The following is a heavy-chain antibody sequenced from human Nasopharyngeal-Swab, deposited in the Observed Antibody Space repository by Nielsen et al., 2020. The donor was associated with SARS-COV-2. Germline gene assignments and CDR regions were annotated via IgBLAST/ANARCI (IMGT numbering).Heavy chain of an antibody. CDR3: ATYYYDSRGYLVFDY. CDR1: GYTFTSYD. D-gene: IGHD3-22*01. CDR2: MNPNSGNT. J-gene: IGHJ4*02. V-gene: IGHV1-8*01. Sequence: ASVKVSCKASGYTFTSYDINWVRQATGQGLEWMGWMNPNSGNTGYAQKFQGRVTMTRNTSISTAYMELSSLRSEDTAVYYCATYYYDSRGYLVFDYWGQGTLVTVSS.